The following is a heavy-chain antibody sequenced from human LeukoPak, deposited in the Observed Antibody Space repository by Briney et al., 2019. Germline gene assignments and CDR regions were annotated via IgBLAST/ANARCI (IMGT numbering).Heavy chain of an antibody. J-gene: IGHJ4*02. CDR1: GLTFSRYA. D-gene: IGHD6-19*01. V-gene: IGHV3-30*04. Sequence: PGRSLRLSCAPSGLTFSRYAMHSVRQAPGKGLGCVGVISYVGSDKYSTHSVKGQFTFYRENSKNTLYLQMNSLRPQATAVFYCSILYRSGWFDYWGQGTLVTVS. CDR2: ISYVGSDK. CDR3: SILYRSGWFDY.